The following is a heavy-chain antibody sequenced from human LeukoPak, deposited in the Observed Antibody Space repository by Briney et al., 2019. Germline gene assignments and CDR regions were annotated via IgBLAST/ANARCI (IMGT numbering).Heavy chain of an antibody. D-gene: IGHD3-22*01. J-gene: IGHJ4*02. CDR2: INHSGST. Sequence: SETLSLTCAVYGGSFSGYYWSWIRQPPGKGLEWIGEINHSGSTNYNPSLKSRVTISVDTSKNQFSLKLSFVTAADTAVYYCARVWNYYDSSGYLDYWGQGTLVTVSS. CDR1: GGSFSGYY. V-gene: IGHV4-34*01. CDR3: ARVWNYYDSSGYLDY.